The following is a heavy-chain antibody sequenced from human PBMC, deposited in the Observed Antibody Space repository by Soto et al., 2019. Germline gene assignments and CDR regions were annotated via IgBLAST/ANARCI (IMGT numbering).Heavy chain of an antibody. J-gene: IGHJ5*02. Sequence: SETLSLTCAVSGGSISSGGYSWSWIRQPPGKGLEWIGYIFYSGSTNYNPSLKSRVTISVDTSKNQFSLKLSSVTAADTAVYYCARLYFDWFVGWFDPWGQGTLVTVSS. CDR3: ARLYFDWFVGWFDP. V-gene: IGHV4-61*08. D-gene: IGHD3-9*01. CDR2: IFYSGST. CDR1: GGSISSGGYS.